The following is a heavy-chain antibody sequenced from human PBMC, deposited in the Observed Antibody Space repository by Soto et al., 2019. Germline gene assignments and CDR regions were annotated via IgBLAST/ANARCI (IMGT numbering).Heavy chain of an antibody. D-gene: IGHD6-6*01. CDR1: GFTFGSYV. CDR3: AKGCASARPYYFDF. Sequence: EVQLLESGGGLVQPGGSLRLSCVASGFTFGSYVMSWVRQAPGQGLEWVSAISGGGESTYYLDSVKGRFTISRDHSKDKLYLQMSGLSAEDAALYYCAKGCASARPYYFDFWGQGTLVTVSS. J-gene: IGHJ4*02. V-gene: IGHV3-23*01. CDR2: ISGGGEST.